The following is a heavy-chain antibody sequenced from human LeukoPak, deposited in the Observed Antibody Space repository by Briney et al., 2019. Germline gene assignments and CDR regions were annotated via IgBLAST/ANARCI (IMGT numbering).Heavy chain of an antibody. CDR2: ISAYNGNT. V-gene: IGHV1-18*01. J-gene: IGHJ4*02. CDR1: GYTFTSYG. D-gene: IGHD3-3*01. CDR3: ASSAAYDFWSGYYSDY. Sequence: ASVKVSCKASGYTFTSYGISWVRQAPGQGLEWMGWISAYNGNTNYAQKLQGRVTMTTDTYTSTAYMELRSLRSDDTAVYYCASSAAYDFWSGYYSDYWGQGTLVTVSS.